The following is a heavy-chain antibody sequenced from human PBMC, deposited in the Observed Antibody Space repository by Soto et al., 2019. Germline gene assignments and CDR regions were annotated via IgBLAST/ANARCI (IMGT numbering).Heavy chain of an antibody. V-gene: IGHV2-26*01. CDR2: IFSDDEK. D-gene: IGHD6-13*01. CDR1: GFSLSKARMG. Sequence: QVTLKESGPVLVKPTETLTLTCTVSGFSLSKARMGVSWIRQPPGKALEWLAHIFSDDEKSYTTSLKSRLTISKDTSKSQVVLSMTNMDPVDTATYYCARISRQQLVRWFDPWGQGTLVTVSS. J-gene: IGHJ5*02. CDR3: ARISRQQLVRWFDP.